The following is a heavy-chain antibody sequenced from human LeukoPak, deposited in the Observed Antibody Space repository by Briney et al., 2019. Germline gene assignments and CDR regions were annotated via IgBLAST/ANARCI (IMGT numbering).Heavy chain of an antibody. V-gene: IGHV1-2*02. D-gene: IGHD3-22*01. CDR2: INPNSGGT. J-gene: IGHJ4*02. CDR3: ARQADYYDSFDY. CDR1: GYTFTGYY. Sequence: ASVKVSCKASGYTFTGYYMHWVRQATGQGLEWMGWINPNSGGTNYAQKFQGRVTMTRDTSISTAYMELSRLRSDDTAVYYCARQADYYDSFDYWGQGTLVTISS.